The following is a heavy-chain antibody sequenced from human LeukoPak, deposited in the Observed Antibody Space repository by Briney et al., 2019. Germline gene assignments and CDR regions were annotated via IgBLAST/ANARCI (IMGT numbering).Heavy chain of an antibody. CDR3: ARDHGNNWNYGYYYYMDV. CDR1: GFTVSTTY. V-gene: IGHV3-66*01. D-gene: IGHD1-7*01. CDR2: IYSGGST. J-gene: IGHJ6*03. Sequence: GGSLTLSCAASGFTVSTTYMSWVRQAPGKGLEWVSFIYSGGSTFYADSVKGRFTISRDNSKNTLYLQMGSLRAEDMAVYYCARDHGNNWNYGYYYYMDVWGKGTTDTVSS.